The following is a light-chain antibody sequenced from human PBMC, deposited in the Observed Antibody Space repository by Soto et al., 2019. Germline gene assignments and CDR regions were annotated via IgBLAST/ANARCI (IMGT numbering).Light chain of an antibody. V-gene: IGLV2-14*01. Sequence: QSALTQPASVSGSPGQSITISCTGTSSDVGGYNYVSWYQQHPGKAPKLMIYEVSHRPSGVSNRFSGSKSGNTASLTISGRQAEDEADYYCSSYTSSSTVIFGGGTKLTVL. CDR2: EVS. CDR1: SSDVGGYNY. CDR3: SSYTSSSTVI. J-gene: IGLJ2*01.